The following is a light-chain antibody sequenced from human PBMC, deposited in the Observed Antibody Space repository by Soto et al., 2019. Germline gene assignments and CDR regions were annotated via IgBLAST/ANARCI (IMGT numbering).Light chain of an antibody. Sequence: EIVLTQSPATLSLSPGERATLSCRASQNVGNDLAWYHQKRGQAPRLLIYSASNSATGIPARFSGSESGTDFTLTISSLEPEDVAAYYCQQRSNWPPTFGGGTKVEIK. J-gene: IGKJ4*01. V-gene: IGKV3-11*01. CDR3: QQRSNWPPT. CDR2: SAS. CDR1: QNVGND.